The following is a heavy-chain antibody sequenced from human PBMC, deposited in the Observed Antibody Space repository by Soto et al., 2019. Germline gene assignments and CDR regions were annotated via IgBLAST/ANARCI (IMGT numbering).Heavy chain of an antibody. D-gene: IGHD5-12*01. CDR3: AAGGGLPRFY. Sequence: QLQLQESGSGLVKPSQTLSLTCAVSSGSISSGGYSWSWIRQPPGKGLEWIGYIYHSGSTYYNPSLKLRVTISVDRSKTQFSLKLSSVTAADTAVYYCAAGGGLPRFYWGQGTLVTVSS. V-gene: IGHV4-30-2*01. CDR2: IYHSGST. CDR1: SGSISSGGYS. J-gene: IGHJ4*02.